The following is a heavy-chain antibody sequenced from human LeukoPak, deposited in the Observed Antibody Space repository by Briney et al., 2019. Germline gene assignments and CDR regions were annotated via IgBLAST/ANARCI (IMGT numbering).Heavy chain of an antibody. V-gene: IGHV4-59*01. D-gene: IGHD1-26*01. CDR3: ARGRSNYYGMDV. J-gene: IGHJ6*02. CDR1: DGSINSYY. Sequence: PSETLSLTCSVSDGSINSYYWNWIRRPPGKGLEWIGYIYYNGNTNYSPSLKSRVTMSVDTSKNLFSLKVSSVPAADTAVYYCARGRSNYYGMDVWGQGTTVTVSS. CDR2: IYYNGNT.